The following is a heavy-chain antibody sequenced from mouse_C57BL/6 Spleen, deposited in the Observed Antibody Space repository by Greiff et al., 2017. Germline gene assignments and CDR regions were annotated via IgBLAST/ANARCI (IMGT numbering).Heavy chain of an antibody. CDR2: INYDGSST. CDR1: GFTFSDYY. Sequence: EVQVVESEGGLVQPGSSLKLSCTASGFTFSDYYMAWVRQVPEKGLEWVANINYDGSSTYYQDSLKSRFIISRDNTKNNLYLQMSSLQSEDTATYVCARGRVLYYGNGYFDVWGTGTTVTVAS. CDR3: ARGRVLYYGNGYFDV. V-gene: IGHV5-16*01. J-gene: IGHJ1*03. D-gene: IGHD1-1*01.